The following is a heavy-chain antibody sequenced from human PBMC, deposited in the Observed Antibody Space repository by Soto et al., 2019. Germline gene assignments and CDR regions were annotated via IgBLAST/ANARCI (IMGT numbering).Heavy chain of an antibody. CDR2: IYATGTT. V-gene: IGHV4-4*07. CDR3: ARVWDTAVHYFDY. J-gene: IGHJ4*02. CDR1: GASISGFY. Sequence: PSETLSLTCTVSGASISGFYWSWIRKSAGKGLEWIGRIYATGTTDYNPSLKSRVMMSVDTSKNQFSLKLSSVTAADTAVYYCARVWDTAVHYFDYWGQGTLVTVSS. D-gene: IGHD5-18*01.